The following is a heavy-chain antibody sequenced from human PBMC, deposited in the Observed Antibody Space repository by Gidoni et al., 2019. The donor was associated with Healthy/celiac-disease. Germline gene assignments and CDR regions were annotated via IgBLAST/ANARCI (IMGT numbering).Heavy chain of an antibody. V-gene: IGHV3-23*01. CDR2: ISGSGGST. CDR1: GFTFSSYA. D-gene: IGHD3-3*01. CDR3: ARGKSGYGDY. Sequence: EVQLLESGGGLVQPGGSLRLSCAASGFTFSSYAMSWVRQAPGKGLEWVAAISGSGGSTYYADSVKGRFTISRDNAKNTLYLQMNSLRAEDTAVYYCARGKSGYGDYWGHGTLVTVSS. J-gene: IGHJ4*01.